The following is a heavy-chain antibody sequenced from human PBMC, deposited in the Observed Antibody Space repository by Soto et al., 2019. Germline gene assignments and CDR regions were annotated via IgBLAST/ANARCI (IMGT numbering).Heavy chain of an antibody. CDR2: INHSGST. CDR1: GWSCSGYY. CDR3: ASGSVTRLFDY. V-gene: IGHV4-34*01. J-gene: IGHJ4*02. Sequence: PSETLPLTCAFYGWSCSGYYWSLIRQPPGKGLEWIGEINHSGSTNYNPSLKSRVTISVDTSKNQFSLKLSSVTAADTAVYYCASGSVTRLFDYWGQGTLVTVSS.